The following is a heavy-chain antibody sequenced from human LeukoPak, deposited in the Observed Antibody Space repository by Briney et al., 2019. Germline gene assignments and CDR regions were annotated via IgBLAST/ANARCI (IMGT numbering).Heavy chain of an antibody. CDR2: IYYSGST. V-gene: IGHV4-31*03. J-gene: IGHJ4*02. CDR3: AGVEMATRRVDY. Sequence: SETLSLTCTVSGGSISSGGYYWSWIRQHPGKGLEWIGYIYYSGSTYYNPSLKSRVTISVDTSKNQFSLKLSSVTAADTAVYYCAGVEMATRRVDYWGQGTLVTVSS. CDR1: GGSISSGGYY. D-gene: IGHD5-24*01.